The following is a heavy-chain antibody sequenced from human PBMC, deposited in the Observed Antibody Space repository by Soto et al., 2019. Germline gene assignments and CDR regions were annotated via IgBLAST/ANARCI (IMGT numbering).Heavy chain of an antibody. D-gene: IGHD5-12*01. CDR1: GYTFTSYA. CDR3: ASDKGYWYSGYDRAPNWFDP. Sequence: QVQLVQSGAEVKKPGASVKVSCKASGYTFTSYAMHWVRQAPGQRLEWMGWINAGNGNTKYSQQFQGRVTITRDTSASTAYMELSSLRSEDTAVYYWASDKGYWYSGYDRAPNWFDPWGQGTLVTVSA. J-gene: IGHJ5*02. CDR2: INAGNGNT. V-gene: IGHV1-3*01.